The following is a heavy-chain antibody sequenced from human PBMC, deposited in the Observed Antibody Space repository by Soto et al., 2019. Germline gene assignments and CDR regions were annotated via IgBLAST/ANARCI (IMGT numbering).Heavy chain of an antibody. CDR3: ARAGDFTIFGDVNYYYYGMDV. J-gene: IGHJ6*02. D-gene: IGHD3-3*01. Sequence: GASVKVSCKASGGTFSSYAISWVLQAPGQGLDWMGGIIPIFGTANYAQKFQGRVTITADESTSTAYMELSSLRSEDTAVYYCARAGDFTIFGDVNYYYYGMDVWGQGTTVTVS. V-gene: IGHV1-69*13. CDR1: GGTFSSYA. CDR2: IIPIFGTA.